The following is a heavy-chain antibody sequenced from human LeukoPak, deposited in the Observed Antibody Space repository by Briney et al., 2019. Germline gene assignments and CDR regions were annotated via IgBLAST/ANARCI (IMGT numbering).Heavy chain of an antibody. J-gene: IGHJ5*02. V-gene: IGHV1-2*02. D-gene: IGHD3-3*01. Sequence: ASVKVSCKASGYTFTGYYMHWVRQAPGQGLEWMGWINPNSGGTNYAQKFQGRVTMTRDTSISTAYMELSRLRSDDTAVYYCARDTIFGVVTSWFDPWGQGTLVIVSS. CDR2: INPNSGGT. CDR1: GYTFTGYY. CDR3: ARDTIFGVVTSWFDP.